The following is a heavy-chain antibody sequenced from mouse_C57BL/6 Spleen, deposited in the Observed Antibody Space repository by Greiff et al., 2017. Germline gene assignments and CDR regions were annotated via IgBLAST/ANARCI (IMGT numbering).Heavy chain of an antibody. Sequence: QVQLKQPGAELVKPGASVKLSCKASGYTFTSYWMHWVKQRPGRGLEWIGRIDPNSGGTKYNEKFKSKATLTVDKPSSTAYMQLSSLTSEDSAVYYCARVRGDYDGFAYWGQGTLVTVSA. V-gene: IGHV1-72*01. CDR2: IDPNSGGT. CDR3: ARVRGDYDGFAY. J-gene: IGHJ3*01. CDR1: GYTFTSYW. D-gene: IGHD2-4*01.